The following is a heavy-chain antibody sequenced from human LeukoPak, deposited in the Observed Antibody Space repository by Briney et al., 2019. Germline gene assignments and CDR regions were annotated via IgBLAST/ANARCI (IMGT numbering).Heavy chain of an antibody. V-gene: IGHV1-46*01. D-gene: IGHD6-6*01. Sequence: ASVKVSCKASGYTFTSYYMHWVRQAPGQGLEWMGIIDPSGGSTSYAQKFQGRVTMTRDTSTSTVYMELSSLRSEDTAVYYCARGPEYSSSSSGWFDPWGQGTLVTVSS. J-gene: IGHJ5*02. CDR3: ARGPEYSSSSSGWFDP. CDR1: GYTFTSYY. CDR2: IDPSGGST.